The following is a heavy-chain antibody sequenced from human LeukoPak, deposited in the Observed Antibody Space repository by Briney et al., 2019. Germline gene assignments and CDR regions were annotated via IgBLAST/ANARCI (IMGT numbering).Heavy chain of an antibody. Sequence: PGGSLRLSCSASGFTFSNYPMHWVRQAPGKRLEYVSAISGNGANTYYADSVKGRFTISRDNSKNTLYLQMNSLRAEDTAVYYCARAETVTTYRLYYYGMDVWGQGTTVTVSS. D-gene: IGHD4-17*01. V-gene: IGHV3-64*04. CDR1: GFTFSNYP. CDR2: ISGNGANT. J-gene: IGHJ6*02. CDR3: ARAETVTTYRLYYYGMDV.